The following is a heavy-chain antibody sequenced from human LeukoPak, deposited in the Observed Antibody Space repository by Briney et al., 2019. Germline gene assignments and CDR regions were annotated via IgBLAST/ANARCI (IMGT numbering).Heavy chain of an antibody. CDR3: ARESITVHRDFDY. D-gene: IGHD1-20*01. CDR1: GFTFGAYS. V-gene: IGHV3-48*01. J-gene: IGHJ4*02. CDR2: ISRGSRTI. Sequence: GGSLRLSCAASGFTFGAYSMNRLRQVPGKGLEWVSYISRGSRTIYYADPVKGRFTVSRGNAKNSVNLQMDSLRAEETAVYYCARESITVHRDFDYWGQGTLVTVSS.